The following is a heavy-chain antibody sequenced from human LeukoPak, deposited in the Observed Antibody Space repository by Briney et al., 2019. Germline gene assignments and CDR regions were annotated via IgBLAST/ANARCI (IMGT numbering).Heavy chain of an antibody. Sequence: HPGGSLRLSCAASGFTFSSYAMHWVRQAPGKGLEWVAVISYDGSNKYYADSVKGRFTISRDNSKNTLYLQMNSLRAEDTAVYYCARVEASGYDYGAFDYWGQGTLVTVSS. CDR1: GFTFSSYA. V-gene: IGHV3-30*04. CDR2: ISYDGSNK. CDR3: ARVEASGYDYGAFDY. J-gene: IGHJ4*02. D-gene: IGHD5-12*01.